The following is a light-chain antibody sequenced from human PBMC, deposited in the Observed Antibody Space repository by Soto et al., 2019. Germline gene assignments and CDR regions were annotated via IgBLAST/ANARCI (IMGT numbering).Light chain of an antibody. CDR2: KNN. V-gene: IGLV1-47*01. Sequence: QSVLTQPPSASGTPGQRVTISCSGSSSNIGSNYVYSFQHLPGTAPKLLIYKNNQRPSGVPDRFSGSKSGTSASLAISGLRSEDEADYYCAAWDDSLSGLVFGAGTKLTVL. CDR3: AAWDDSLSGLV. CDR1: SSNIGSNY. J-gene: IGLJ2*01.